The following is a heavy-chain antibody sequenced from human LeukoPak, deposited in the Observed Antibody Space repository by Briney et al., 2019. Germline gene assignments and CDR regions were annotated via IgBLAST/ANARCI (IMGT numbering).Heavy chain of an antibody. D-gene: IGHD5-18*01. CDR2: ISGSGGST. Sequence: PGGSLRLSCAASGFTFSSYAMSWVRQAPGKGLEWVSAISGSGGSTYYADSVKGRFTISRDNSKNTLYLQMNSLRAEDTAVYYCAQGRLGYSYGAFDHWGQGTLVTVSS. CDR1: GFTFSSYA. V-gene: IGHV3-23*01. CDR3: AQGRLGYSYGAFDH. J-gene: IGHJ4*02.